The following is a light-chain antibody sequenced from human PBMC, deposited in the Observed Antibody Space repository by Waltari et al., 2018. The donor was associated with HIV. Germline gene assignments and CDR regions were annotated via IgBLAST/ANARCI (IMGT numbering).Light chain of an antibody. CDR3: QSYDRFNRLV. CDR1: TGSLASHH. Sequence: NFMLTQPHSVSASPGRPVVISCTRSTGSLASHHLRWYQQRPASAPPTLLTDDYQTPSGVPARFSGIINKSSNSAPLTISGLKTEDEATYYGQSYDRFNRLVFGGGTRLTVL. J-gene: IGLJ3*02. V-gene: IGLV6-57*03. CDR2: DDY.